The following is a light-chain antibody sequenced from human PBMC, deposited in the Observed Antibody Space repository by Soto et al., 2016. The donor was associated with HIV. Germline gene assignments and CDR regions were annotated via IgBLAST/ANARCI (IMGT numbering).Light chain of an antibody. CDR2: QAS. CDR3: QQYNGYPYT. V-gene: IGKV1-5*03. CDR1: QSISSW. Sequence: DIQMTQSPSTLSASVGDRVTITCRASQSISSWLAWYQQKPEKAPKVLIYQASSLESGVPSRFSGSGSGTEFTLTISSLQPDDFATYYCQQYNGYPYTFGQGTKREIK. J-gene: IGKJ2*01.